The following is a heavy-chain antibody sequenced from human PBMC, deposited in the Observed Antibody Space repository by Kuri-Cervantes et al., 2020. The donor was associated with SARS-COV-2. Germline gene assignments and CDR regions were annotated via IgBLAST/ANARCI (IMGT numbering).Heavy chain of an antibody. D-gene: IGHD6-13*01. CDR1: GFTFSSYW. Sequence: GGSLRLSCAASGFTFSSYWMSWVRQAPGKGLEWVANIKQDGSEKYYVDSVKGRFTISRDNSKNTLYLQMNSLRAEDTAVYYCAGLYSSSWSYDYWSQETLVTVSS. CDR2: IKQDGSEK. CDR3: AGLYSSSWSYDY. J-gene: IGHJ4*02. V-gene: IGHV3-7*01.